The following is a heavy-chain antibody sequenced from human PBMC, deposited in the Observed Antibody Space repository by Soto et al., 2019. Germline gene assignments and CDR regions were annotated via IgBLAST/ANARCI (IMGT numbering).Heavy chain of an antibody. CDR3: ARVPRQMLYGPARNGMDV. CDR2: IIPAFGTT. CDR1: GGTFGIYA. D-gene: IGHD2-2*02. V-gene: IGHV1-69*01. Sequence: QVQLVQSGAAVSKPGSSVKVSCKASGGTFGIYAVGWVRQAPGQGLEWMGGIIPAFGTTKNSQKFQDRVDMTADESPNSVYMEVRGLRFDDTAVYYCARVPRQMLYGPARNGMDVWGQGTTLIVSS. J-gene: IGHJ6*02.